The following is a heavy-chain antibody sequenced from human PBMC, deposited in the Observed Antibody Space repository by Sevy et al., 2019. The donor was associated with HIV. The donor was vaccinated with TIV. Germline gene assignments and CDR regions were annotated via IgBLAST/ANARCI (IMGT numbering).Heavy chain of an antibody. CDR2: ISSSSSSI. V-gene: IGHV3-48*02. D-gene: IGHD5-12*01. CDR3: ARGGYSGYSNYYYGMDV. J-gene: IGHJ6*02. Sequence: GGSLRLSCAASGFTFSSYSMNWVRQAPGKGLEWVSYISSSSSSIYYADSVKGRFTISRDNAKKSLYLQMNSLRDEDTAVYYCARGGYSGYSNYYYGMDVWGQGTTVTVSS. CDR1: GFTFSSYS.